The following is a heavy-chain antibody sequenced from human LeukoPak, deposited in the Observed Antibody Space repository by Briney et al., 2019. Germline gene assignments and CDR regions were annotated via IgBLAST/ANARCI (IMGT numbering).Heavy chain of an antibody. CDR2: ISYDGSNK. D-gene: IGHD3-22*01. V-gene: IGHV3-30*04. CDR3: AKDLYYYDIYYYYGMDV. Sequence: GRSLRLPCAASGFTFSSYAMHWVRQAPGKGLEWVAVISYDGSNKYYADSVKGRFTISRDNSKNTLYLQMNSLRAEDTAVYYCAKDLYYYDIYYYYGMDVWGQGTTVTVSS. J-gene: IGHJ6*02. CDR1: GFTFSSYA.